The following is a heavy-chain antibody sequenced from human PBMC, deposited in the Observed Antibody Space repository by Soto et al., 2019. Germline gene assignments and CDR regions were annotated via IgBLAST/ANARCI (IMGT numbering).Heavy chain of an antibody. V-gene: IGHV4-30-4*01. CDR2: IYYSGST. CDR1: GGSISSGDYY. J-gene: IGHJ3*02. CDR3: ARAVELRFLEWFDAFDI. Sequence: SETLSLTCTVSGGSISSGDYYWSWIRQPPGKGLEWIGYIYYSGSTYYNPSLKSRVTISVDTSKNQFSLKLSSVTAADTAVYYCARAVELRFLEWFDAFDIWGQRTMVTVSS. D-gene: IGHD3-3*01.